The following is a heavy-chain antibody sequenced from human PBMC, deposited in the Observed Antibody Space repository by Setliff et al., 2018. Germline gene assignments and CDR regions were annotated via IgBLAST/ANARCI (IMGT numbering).Heavy chain of an antibody. V-gene: IGHV1-69*13. Sequence: WASVKVSCKASGGTFSNFAISRVRQAPGQGFEWLGGIIPMFRTPEYAQKFQGRVTISADDSRTAVYMELSSLRFDDTAVYYCARVQWEIAVKFHYNRMDVWGEGTQVTVSS. CDR2: IIPMFRTP. CDR3: ARVQWEIAVKFHYNRMDV. CDR1: GGTFSNFA. D-gene: IGHD1-26*01. J-gene: IGHJ6*04.